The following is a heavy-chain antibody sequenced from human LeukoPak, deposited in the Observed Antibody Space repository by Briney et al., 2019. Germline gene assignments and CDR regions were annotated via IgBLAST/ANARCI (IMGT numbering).Heavy chain of an antibody. CDR2: ISASGGMM. J-gene: IGHJ4*02. Sequence: PGGSLRLSCAASGFRFADFYVSWIRQAPGKGLEWISFISASGGMMDHADSVKGRFTISRDNAKNTVHLEMNNLKAEDTAVYHCARHMVLRPCDYWGRGTLVTVS. D-gene: IGHD4/OR15-4a*01. V-gene: IGHV3-11*01. CDR1: GFRFADFY. CDR3: ARHMVLRPCDY.